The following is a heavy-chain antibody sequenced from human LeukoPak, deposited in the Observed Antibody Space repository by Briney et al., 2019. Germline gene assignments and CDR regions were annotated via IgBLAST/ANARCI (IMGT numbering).Heavy chain of an antibody. CDR1: GYTFTGYY. CDR2: INPNSGGT. V-gene: IGHV1-2*06. J-gene: IGHJ4*02. CDR3: ARAVATIADFDY. D-gene: IGHD5-12*01. Sequence: GASVKVSCKASGYTFTGYYMHWVRQAPGRGLEWMGRINPNSGGTNYAQKFQGRVTMTRDTSISTAYMELSRLRSDDTAVYYCARAVATIADFDYWGQGTLVTVYS.